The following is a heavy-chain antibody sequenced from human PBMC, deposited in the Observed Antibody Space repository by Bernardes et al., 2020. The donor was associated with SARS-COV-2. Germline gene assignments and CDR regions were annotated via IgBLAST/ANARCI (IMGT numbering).Heavy chain of an antibody. CDR3: VKQATGTYYFYYMDA. CDR2: ITVSGSYT. D-gene: IGHD1-1*01. V-gene: IGHV3-23*01. Sequence: GGPLRLSCAASGPDFDKYAMSWVRRTPGKGLEWVSSITVSGSYTYFADSVEGRFSMSRDDSTNTVYLQMNSLRADDTGIYYCVKQATGTYYFYYMDAWGKGATVTVSS. J-gene: IGHJ6*03. CDR1: GPDFDKYA.